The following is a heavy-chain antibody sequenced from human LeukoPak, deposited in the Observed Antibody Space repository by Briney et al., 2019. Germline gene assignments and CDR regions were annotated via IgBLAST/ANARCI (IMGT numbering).Heavy chain of an antibody. D-gene: IGHD2-2*01. CDR2: IIPIFGTA. Sequence: ASVKVSCNASGGSFSSYAISWVRQAPGPGLEWMGGIIPIFGTANYEQQFQGRVTITADKSTSTAYMELGSLRSEDTAVYYCANSLGHWGPASNNWFDPWGQGTLVTVSS. V-gene: IGHV1-69*06. CDR3: ANSLGHWGPASNNWFDP. CDR1: GGSFSSYA. J-gene: IGHJ5*02.